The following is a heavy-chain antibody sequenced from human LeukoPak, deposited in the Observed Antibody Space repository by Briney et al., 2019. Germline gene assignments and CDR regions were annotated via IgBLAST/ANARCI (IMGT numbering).Heavy chain of an antibody. CDR3: ARDMVRGVTDAFDI. Sequence: GGSLRLSCAASGINVRSNYMSWVRQAPGKGLEWVSGINWNGGSTGYADSVKGRFTISRDNAKNSLYLQMNSLRAEDTALYYCARDMVRGVTDAFDIWGQGTMVTVSS. CDR1: GINVRSNY. V-gene: IGHV3-20*04. CDR2: INWNGGST. D-gene: IGHD3-10*01. J-gene: IGHJ3*02.